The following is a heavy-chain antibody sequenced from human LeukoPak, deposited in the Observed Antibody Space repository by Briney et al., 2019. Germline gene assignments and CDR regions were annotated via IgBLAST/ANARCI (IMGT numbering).Heavy chain of an antibody. D-gene: IGHD4-17*01. Sequence: ASAKASSKPSGYTVTRYDINRVRQATGQRLEWMGWMNPSSGNTGYAQKFQGRVTMTRNTSISTAYMELSSLRSEDTAVYYCARGSYGEVDYWGQGTLVTVSS. CDR2: MNPSSGNT. V-gene: IGHV1-8*01. J-gene: IGHJ4*02. CDR1: GYTVTRYD. CDR3: ARGSYGEVDY.